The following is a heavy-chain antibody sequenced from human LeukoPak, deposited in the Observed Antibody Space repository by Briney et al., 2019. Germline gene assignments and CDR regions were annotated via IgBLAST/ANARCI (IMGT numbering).Heavy chain of an antibody. D-gene: IGHD3-3*01. Sequence: SETLSLTCTVSGGSISSGGYYWSWIRQHPGKGLEWIGYIYYSGSTYYNPSLKSRVTISVDTSKNQFSLKLSSVTAADTAVYYCASGRRITIFGVVIGRHNWFDPWGQGTLVTVSS. CDR3: ASGRRITIFGVVIGRHNWFDP. J-gene: IGHJ5*02. CDR1: GGSISSGGYY. V-gene: IGHV4-31*03. CDR2: IYYSGST.